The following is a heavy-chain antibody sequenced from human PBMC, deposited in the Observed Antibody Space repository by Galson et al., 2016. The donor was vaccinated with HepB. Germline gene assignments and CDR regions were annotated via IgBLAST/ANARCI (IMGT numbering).Heavy chain of an antibody. V-gene: IGHV3-23*01. D-gene: IGHD5-24*01. J-gene: IGHJ4*02. CDR1: GFTFSSYA. CDR2: FSGANT. CDR3: ARRARDGYNSPLDY. Sequence: SLRLSCAASGFTFSSYAMSWVRQAPGKGLEFVSGFSGANTYYADSVKGRFTIPSDNSKNTPYLQVNSLAAEDTAVYYCARRARDGYNSPLDYWGQGILVTVSS.